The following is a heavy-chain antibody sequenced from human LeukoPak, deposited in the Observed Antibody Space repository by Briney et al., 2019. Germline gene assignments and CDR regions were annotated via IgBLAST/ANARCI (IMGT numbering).Heavy chain of an antibody. CDR2: IYYSGST. D-gene: IGHD6-13*01. CDR1: GGSISSYY. Sequence: SETLSLTCTVSGGSISSYYWSWIRQPPGRGLEWIGYIYYSGSTNYNPSLKSRVTISVDTSKNQFSLKLSSVTAADTAVYYCARAAYSSSWYPRPDFDYWGQGTLVTVSS. J-gene: IGHJ4*02. CDR3: ARAAYSSSWYPRPDFDY. V-gene: IGHV4-59*01.